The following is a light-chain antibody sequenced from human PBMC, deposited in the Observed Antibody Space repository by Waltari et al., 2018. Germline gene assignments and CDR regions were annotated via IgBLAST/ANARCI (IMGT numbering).Light chain of an antibody. CDR3: QQYKRPPWT. V-gene: IGKV1-5*03. CDR2: RSF. J-gene: IGKJ1*01. Sequence: DIQMTQSPSTLSASVGDIVTISCRATESINSWLAWYQQKPGKAPKLLISRSFNLESGVPSRFSGSGSGTEFILTISSLQPDDLATYHCQQYKRPPWTFGQGTKV. CDR1: ESINSW.